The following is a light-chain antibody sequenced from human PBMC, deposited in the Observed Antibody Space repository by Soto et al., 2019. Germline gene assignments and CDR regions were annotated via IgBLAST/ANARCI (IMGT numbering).Light chain of an antibody. CDR2: GDS. CDR3: QSNDNGLSGSDV. CDR1: SSNIGAGYD. V-gene: IGLV1-40*01. J-gene: IGLJ1*01. Sequence: QSVLTQPPSVSGAPGQRVTISCTGSSSNIGAGYDVNWYQQLPEAAPKLLIFGDSNRPSGVPDRFSGPKSGTSASLVITGLQADDEADYYCQSNDNGLSGSDVFGTGTKVT.